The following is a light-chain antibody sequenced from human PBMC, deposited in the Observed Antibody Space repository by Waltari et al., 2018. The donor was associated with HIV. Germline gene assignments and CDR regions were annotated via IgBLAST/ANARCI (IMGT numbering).Light chain of an antibody. V-gene: IGLV2-23*01. Sequence: QSALTQPASVSGSPGQSITIPCTGTSSDVGNYNLVSWYQQHPGKAPKLMIYEGIKRPSGVSNRISGSTSGNTASLTLSGLQAEDEPDYYCCAYGGSSNWVFGGGTKLTVL. CDR3: CAYGGSSNWV. CDR2: EGI. CDR1: SSDVGNYNL. J-gene: IGLJ3*02.